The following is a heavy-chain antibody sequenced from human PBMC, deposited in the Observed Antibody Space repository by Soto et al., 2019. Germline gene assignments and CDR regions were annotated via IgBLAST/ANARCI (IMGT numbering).Heavy chain of an antibody. J-gene: IGHJ4*02. CDR3: ARAPPLIIGGTLRWGPKTPTTPDPFDH. D-gene: IGHD1-26*01. CDR1: GGYISNYY. Sequence: PSETLSLTCTVSGGYISNYYWSWIRQFPGRGLERNGYISNSGATNYNPSLKSRATMSLDTTKKQFSLRLHSVTAADTAIYYCARAPPLIIGGTLRWGPKTPTTPDPFDHWGQGTLVTVSS. CDR2: ISNSGAT. V-gene: IGHV4-59*01.